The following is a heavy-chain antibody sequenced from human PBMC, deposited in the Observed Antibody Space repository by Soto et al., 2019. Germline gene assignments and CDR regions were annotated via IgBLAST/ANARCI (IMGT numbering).Heavy chain of an antibody. CDR2: VSSSSSTI. CDR1: GFTFSSYS. V-gene: IGHV3-48*01. CDR3: AGDRTVTCYYMDV. Sequence: GGSLRLSCAASGFTFSSYSMNWVRQAPGKGLEWVSYVSSSSSTIYYADSVKGRFTISRDNAKNSLYLQMNSLRAEDTAVYYCAGDRTVTCYYMDVWGKGTTVTVSS. D-gene: IGHD3-10*01. J-gene: IGHJ6*03.